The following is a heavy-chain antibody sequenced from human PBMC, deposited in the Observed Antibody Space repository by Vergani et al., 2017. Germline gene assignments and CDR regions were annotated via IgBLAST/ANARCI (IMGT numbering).Heavy chain of an antibody. CDR3: SYGMDV. V-gene: IGHV3-66*01. Sequence: VQLVESGGGLVKPGGSLRLSCAASGFSFSDNYMSWVRQAPGKGLEWVSILYVVGTSVYADSVKGRFTVSRDISKNTLHLQLNSLRVEDTAVYFCSYGMDVWGQGTTVTVSS. CDR2: LYVVGTS. J-gene: IGHJ6*02. CDR1: GFSFSDNY.